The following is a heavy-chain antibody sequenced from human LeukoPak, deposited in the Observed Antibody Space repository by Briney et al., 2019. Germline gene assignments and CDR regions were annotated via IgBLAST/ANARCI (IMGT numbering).Heavy chain of an antibody. D-gene: IGHD3-10*01. CDR2: ISAYNGNT. CDR1: GYTFSICS. V-gene: IGHV1-18*01. J-gene: IGHJ4*02. Sequence: ASVKVSSKASGYTFSICSIAWVRQAPGQGLEWMGWISAYNGNTNYAQKLQGRVTMTTDTSTSTAYMELRSLRSDDTAVYYCARGSGVNFDYWGQGTLVTVSS. CDR3: ARGSGVNFDY.